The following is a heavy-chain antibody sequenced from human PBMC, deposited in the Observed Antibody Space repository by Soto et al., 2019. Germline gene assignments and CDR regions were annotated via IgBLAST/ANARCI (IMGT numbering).Heavy chain of an antibody. CDR1: GFTFSGYA. V-gene: IGHV3-30-3*01. CDR2: ISYDGSKK. Sequence: QVQLVESGGGVVQPGRSLRLSCAASGFTFSGYAIHWVRQAPGKGLEWVALISYDGSKKYYADSVKGRFTISRDNSKNTLYLQMNSLRAEDTAVYYCARHKRDLRFLEWSYYFDYWGQGTLVTVSS. J-gene: IGHJ4*02. D-gene: IGHD3-3*01. CDR3: ARHKRDLRFLEWSYYFDY.